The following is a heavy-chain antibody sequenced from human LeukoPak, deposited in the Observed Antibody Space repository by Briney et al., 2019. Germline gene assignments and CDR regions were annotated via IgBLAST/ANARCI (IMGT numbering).Heavy chain of an antibody. J-gene: IGHJ4*02. CDR3: AMGRGVAAIFDY. CDR1: GGSISSHY. CDR2: ICYSGST. D-gene: IGHD6-13*01. Sequence: TSETLSLTCTVSGGSISSHYWSWIRQPPGKGLEWIGYICYSGSTNYNPSLKSRVTISVDTSKNQFSLKLSSVTAADTAVYYCAMGRGVAAIFDYWGQGTLVTVSS. V-gene: IGHV4-59*11.